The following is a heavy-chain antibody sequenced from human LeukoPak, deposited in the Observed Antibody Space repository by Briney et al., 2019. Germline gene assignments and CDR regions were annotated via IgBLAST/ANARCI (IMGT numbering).Heavy chain of an antibody. CDR3: ATAGMATIMPLDY. Sequence: ASVKVSCKVSGYTITELSMHWVRQAPGKGLEWMGGFDPEDGETIYAQKFQGRVTMTEDTSTDTAYMELSSLRSEDTAVYYCATAGMATIMPLDYWGQGTLVTVSS. J-gene: IGHJ4*02. CDR1: GYTITELS. V-gene: IGHV1-24*01. D-gene: IGHD5-24*01. CDR2: FDPEDGET.